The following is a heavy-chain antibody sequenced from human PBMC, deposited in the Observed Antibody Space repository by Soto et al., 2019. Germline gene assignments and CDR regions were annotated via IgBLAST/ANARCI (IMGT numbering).Heavy chain of an antibody. CDR3: ARAVAFLDY. V-gene: IGHV1-3*01. J-gene: IGHJ4*02. Sequence: GASVKGSCKASGYTFSSYAIHWVRQAPGQGLEWMGWIHAGNGNTKYSQSFQGRVTISRDTSATTAYMELNSLRSEDTAVYYCARAVAFLDYWGQGTPVIV. CDR1: GYTFSSYA. CDR2: IHAGNGNT. D-gene: IGHD2-15*01.